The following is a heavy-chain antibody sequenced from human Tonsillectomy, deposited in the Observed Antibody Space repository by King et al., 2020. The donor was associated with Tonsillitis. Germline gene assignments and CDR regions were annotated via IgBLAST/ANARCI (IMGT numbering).Heavy chain of an antibody. Sequence: LQLVQSGAEVKKPGASVKVSCKASGYSFTDYYMHWVRQAPGQGLEWMGWINPYSDNTNYARRFQGRVTMTRDTSITTVYMELSRLRSNDTAVYYCARDAATVVSLNWFDPWGQGTLVTVSS. CDR2: INPYSDNT. D-gene: IGHD4-23*01. CDR3: ARDAATVVSLNWFDP. CDR1: GYSFTDYY. V-gene: IGHV1-2*02. J-gene: IGHJ5*02.